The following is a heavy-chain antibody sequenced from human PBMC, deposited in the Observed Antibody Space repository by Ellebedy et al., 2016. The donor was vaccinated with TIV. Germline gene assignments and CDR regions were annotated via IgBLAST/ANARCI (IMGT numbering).Heavy chain of an antibody. Sequence: PGGSLRLSCAASGFTLSSYWLAWVRQASGKGLEWVASIKQDGSVKYYVDSVKGRFTISRDNAKNSLHLQMNSLTAEDTAVYYCASARVETPYWYFDIWGRGTSVTVSS. CDR1: GFTLSSYW. D-gene: IGHD4-23*01. J-gene: IGHJ2*01. CDR3: ASARVETPYWYFDI. V-gene: IGHV3-7*03. CDR2: IKQDGSVK.